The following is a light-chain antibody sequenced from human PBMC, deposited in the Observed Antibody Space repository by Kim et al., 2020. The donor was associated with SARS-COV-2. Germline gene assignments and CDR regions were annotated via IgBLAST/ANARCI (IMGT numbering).Light chain of an antibody. CDR1: SNNIGNQG. V-gene: IGLV10-54*01. CDR3: SAWDSSLGAWV. CDR2: RNN. J-gene: IGLJ3*02. Sequence: QAGLTQPPSVSKGLRQTDTLTCTGNSNNIGNQGAVWLQHHQGHPPKLLSYRNNNRPSGISERLSASRSGNTASLTITGLQPEDEADYYCSAWDSSLGAWVFGGGTQLTVL.